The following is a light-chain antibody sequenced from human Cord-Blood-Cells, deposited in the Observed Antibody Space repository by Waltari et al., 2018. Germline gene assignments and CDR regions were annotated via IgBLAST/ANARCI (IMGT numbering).Light chain of an antibody. J-gene: IGKJ2*03. V-gene: IGKV1-33*01. CDR2: DAS. Sequence: DIQMTQSPSSLSASVGDRVTITCQASQDIRNYLNWYKQKPGNAPKLLIYDASNLETGVPSRFSGRGSRTDFTFTISSLQPEDIATYYCRQYDNLPPYSFGQGTKLEIK. CDR3: RQYDNLPPYS. CDR1: QDIRNY.